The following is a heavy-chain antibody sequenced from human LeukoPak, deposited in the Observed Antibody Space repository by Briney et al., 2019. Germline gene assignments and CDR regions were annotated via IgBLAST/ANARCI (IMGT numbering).Heavy chain of an antibody. D-gene: IGHD3-10*01. CDR3: ARGSGLYGSGSRY. CDR2: ISAYNGNT. Sequence: ASVKVSCKASGYTFTSYGISWVRQAPGQGLEWMGWISAYNGNTNYAQKFQGRVTMTRTTSINTAYMELSSLRSDDTAVYYCARGSGLYGSGSRYWGQGTLVTVSS. CDR1: GYTFTSYG. J-gene: IGHJ4*02. V-gene: IGHV1-18*01.